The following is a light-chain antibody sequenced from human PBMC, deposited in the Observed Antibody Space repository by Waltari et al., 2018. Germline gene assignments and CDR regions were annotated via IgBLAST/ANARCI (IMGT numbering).Light chain of an antibody. CDR1: QCVSGSD. CDR2: GAF. CDR3: QQFGSSPPYT. Sequence: EIVLTQSPGTLSLSPGDRATLPCRASQCVSGSDLVWYQPIPGQAPRLLIYGAFNRASDIPDRFSGRGSGTDFIFTSSRLEPEECALYYCQQFGSSPPYTFGQGTKLEI. J-gene: IGKJ2*01. V-gene: IGKV3-20*01.